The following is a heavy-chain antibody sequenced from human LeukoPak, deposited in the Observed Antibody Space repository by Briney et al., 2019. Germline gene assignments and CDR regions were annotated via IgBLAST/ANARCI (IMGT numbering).Heavy chain of an antibody. D-gene: IGHD5-12*01. V-gene: IGHV1-2*02. CDR3: ARHSGYERYNYYYYYYMDV. CDR1: GYTFTGYY. Sequence: ASVKVSCKASGYTFTGYYMHWVRQAPGQGLEWMGWINPNSGGTNYAQKFQGRVTMTRDTSISTAYMELSRLRSDDTAVYYCARHSGYERYNYYYYYYMDVWGKGTTVTVS. CDR2: INPNSGGT. J-gene: IGHJ6*03.